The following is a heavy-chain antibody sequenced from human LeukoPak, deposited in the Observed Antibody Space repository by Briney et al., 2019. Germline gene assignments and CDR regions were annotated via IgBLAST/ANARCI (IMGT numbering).Heavy chain of an antibody. CDR3: ASSASGWYWYFDY. D-gene: IGHD6-19*01. J-gene: IGHJ4*02. Sequence: PGRSLRLSCAASGFTFDDYAMHWVRQAPGKGLEWVSGISWNSGSIGYADSVKGRFTISRDNAKNSLYLQMNSLRAEDTALYYCASSASGWYWYFDYWGQGTLVTVSS. CDR2: ISWNSGSI. CDR1: GFTFDDYA. V-gene: IGHV3-9*01.